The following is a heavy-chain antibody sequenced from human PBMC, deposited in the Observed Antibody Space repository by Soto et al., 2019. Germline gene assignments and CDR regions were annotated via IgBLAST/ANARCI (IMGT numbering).Heavy chain of an antibody. CDR2: ISYDGSNK. D-gene: IGHD3-10*01. V-gene: IGHV3-30*18. CDR1: GFTFSSYG. J-gene: IGHJ6*02. Sequence: GGSLRLSCAASGFTFSSYGMHWVRQAPGKXLEWVAVISYDGSNKYYADSVKGRFTISRDNSKNTLYLQMNSLRAEDTAVYYCANYYYGSGTIHDPYGMDVWGQGTTVTVSS. CDR3: ANYYYGSGTIHDPYGMDV.